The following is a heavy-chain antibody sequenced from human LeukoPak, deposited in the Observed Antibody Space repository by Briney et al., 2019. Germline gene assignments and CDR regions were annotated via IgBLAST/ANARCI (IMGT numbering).Heavy chain of an antibody. V-gene: IGHV4-39*07. D-gene: IGHD3-3*01. CDR1: GASIISDTYY. J-gene: IGHJ6*03. CDR2: INHSGST. CDR3: ARGGYGDFWSGYNYYYYYMDV. Sequence: SETLSLTCTVSGASIISDTYYWGWIRQPPGKGLEWIGEINHSGSTNYNPSLKSRVTISVDTSKNQFSLKLSSVAAADTAVYYCARGGYGDFWSGYNYYYYYMDVWGKGTTVTVSS.